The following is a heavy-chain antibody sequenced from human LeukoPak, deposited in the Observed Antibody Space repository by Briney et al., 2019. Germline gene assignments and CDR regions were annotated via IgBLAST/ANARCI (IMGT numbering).Heavy chain of an antibody. CDR2: IYSGGST. Sequence: GGSLRLSCAASAFTVSSNYMSWVRQAPGKGREGVSVIYSGGSTYYADSVKGRFTISRDNPKSTLYLQMNSLRAEDTAVYYCARDVNKASPPTSWFDPWGQGTMVSVSS. CDR1: AFTVSSNY. V-gene: IGHV3-53*01. CDR3: ARDVNKASPPTSWFDP. D-gene: IGHD5-18*01. J-gene: IGHJ5*02.